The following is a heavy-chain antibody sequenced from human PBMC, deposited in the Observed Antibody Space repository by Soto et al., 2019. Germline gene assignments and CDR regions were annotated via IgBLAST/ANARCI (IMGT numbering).Heavy chain of an antibody. J-gene: IGHJ6*02. Sequence: SVKVSCKASGGTFSSYAVYWVRQAPGQGLEWMGGIIPFFGTSNYAQNFQDRITLTADKSTGTAYMELSSLRYEDTAVYYCARKLRLYYGMDVWGQGTTVTVSS. D-gene: IGHD3-3*01. CDR3: ARKLRLYYGMDV. V-gene: IGHV1-69*06. CDR1: GGTFSSYA. CDR2: IIPFFGTS.